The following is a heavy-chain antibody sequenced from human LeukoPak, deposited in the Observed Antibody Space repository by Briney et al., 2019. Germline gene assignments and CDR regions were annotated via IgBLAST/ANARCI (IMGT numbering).Heavy chain of an antibody. J-gene: IGHJ5*02. CDR1: GGSFSGYY. V-gene: IGHV4-34*01. CDR2: INHSGST. CDR3: ARGSPNSPEDMTTVTIGGFDP. D-gene: IGHD4-11*01. Sequence: SETLSLTCAVYGGSFSGYYWSWIRQPPGKGLEWIGEINHSGSTNYNPSLKSRVTLSVDTSKNQFSLKLSSVTAADTAVYYCARGSPNSPEDMTTVTIGGFDPWGQGTLVTVSS.